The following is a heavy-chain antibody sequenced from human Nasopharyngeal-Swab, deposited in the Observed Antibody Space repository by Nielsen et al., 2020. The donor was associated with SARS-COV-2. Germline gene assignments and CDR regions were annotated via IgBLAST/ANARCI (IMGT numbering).Heavy chain of an antibody. J-gene: IGHJ3*02. D-gene: IGHD4-23*01. V-gene: IGHV3-30*03. CDR1: GFTFSSYG. CDR2: ISYDGSNK. CDR3: ARALRWGAFDI. Sequence: GESLKISCAASGFTFSSYGMHWVRQAPGKGLEWVAVISYDGSNKYYADSVKGRFTISRDNSKNTLYLQMNSLRAEDTAVYYCARALRWGAFDIWGQGTMVTVSS.